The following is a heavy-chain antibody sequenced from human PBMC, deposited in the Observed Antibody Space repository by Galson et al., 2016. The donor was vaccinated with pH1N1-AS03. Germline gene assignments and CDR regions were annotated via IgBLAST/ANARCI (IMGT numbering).Heavy chain of an antibody. Sequence: QSGAEVKKPGESLKISCKGSGHIFANYWIGWVRQTPGKGLEWMGLIYPGDSDTRYSPSFHGQVTISADKSLSTAYLQWSSLKASDTAMYYCASSRIAAHTYSYHGIDVWGQGTTVTVSS. CDR3: ASSRIAAHTYSYHGIDV. J-gene: IGHJ6*02. D-gene: IGHD6-6*01. V-gene: IGHV5-51*01. CDR2: IYPGDSDT. CDR1: GHIFANYW.